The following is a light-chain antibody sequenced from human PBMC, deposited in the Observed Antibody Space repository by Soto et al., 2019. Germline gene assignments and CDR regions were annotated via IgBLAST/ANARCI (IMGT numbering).Light chain of an antibody. CDR1: QSVSSSY. CDR2: GAS. V-gene: IGKV3-20*01. Sequence: EIVLTQSPGTLSLSPGERATLSCRASQSVSSSYLAWYQQKPGQAPRLLIYGASTRATGIPDRFSGSGSGTDVTLTISRLEPEDFAVYYCQPYGGSPPFTFGPGTKVDIK. CDR3: QPYGGSPPFT. J-gene: IGKJ3*01.